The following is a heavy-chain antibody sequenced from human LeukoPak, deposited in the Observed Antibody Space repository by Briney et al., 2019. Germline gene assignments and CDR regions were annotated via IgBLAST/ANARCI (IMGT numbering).Heavy chain of an antibody. Sequence: SETLSLTCTVSGYSISSGYYWGWIRQSPGKGLEWIGSIYYSGSTYYNPSLKSRVTISVDTSKNQFSLKLSSVTAADTAVYYCARVQSRLSWFDPWGQGTLVTVSS. CDR2: IYYSGST. J-gene: IGHJ5*02. V-gene: IGHV4-38-2*02. CDR3: ARVQSRLSWFDP. CDR1: GYSISSGYY.